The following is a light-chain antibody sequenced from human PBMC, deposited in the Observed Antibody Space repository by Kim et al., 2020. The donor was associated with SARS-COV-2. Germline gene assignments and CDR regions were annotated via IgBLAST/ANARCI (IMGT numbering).Light chain of an antibody. Sequence: KATINCKSSQSGLYSSNNQNYLAWYQQKPGQPPKLLIYWASTREYGVPDRFSGSGSGTDFTLTISSLQAEDVAVYYCQQYYSTPYTFGQGTKLEI. CDR2: WAS. CDR1: QSGLYSSNNQNY. V-gene: IGKV4-1*01. J-gene: IGKJ2*01. CDR3: QQYYSTPYT.